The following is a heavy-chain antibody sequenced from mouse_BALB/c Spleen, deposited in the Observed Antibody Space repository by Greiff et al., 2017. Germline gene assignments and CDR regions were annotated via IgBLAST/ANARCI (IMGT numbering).Heavy chain of an antibody. CDR1: GFTFSSYA. J-gene: IGHJ2*01. Sequence: EVQGVESGGGLVKPGGSLKLSCAASGFTFSSYAMSWVRQTPEKRLEWVASIGSGGSTYYPDSVKGRFTISRDNARNILYLQMSSLRSEDTAMYYCAREGFTTGDYWGQGTTLTVSS. D-gene: IGHD1-1*01. CDR2: IGSGGST. V-gene: IGHV5-6-5*01. CDR3: AREGFTTGDY.